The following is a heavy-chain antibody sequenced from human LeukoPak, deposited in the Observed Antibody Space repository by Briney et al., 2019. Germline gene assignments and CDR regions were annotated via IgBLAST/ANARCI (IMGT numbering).Heavy chain of an antibody. J-gene: IGHJ4*02. V-gene: IGHV3-21*01. CDR2: ISSSSSYI. D-gene: IGHD5-24*01. CDR1: GFTFSSYS. CDR3: ARASRDGYNGFDY. Sequence: GGSLRLSCAASGFTFSSYSMNWVRQAPGKGLEWVSSISSSSSYIHYADSVKGRFTISRDNAKNSLYLQMNSLRAEDTAVYYCARASRDGYNGFDYWGQGTLVTVSS.